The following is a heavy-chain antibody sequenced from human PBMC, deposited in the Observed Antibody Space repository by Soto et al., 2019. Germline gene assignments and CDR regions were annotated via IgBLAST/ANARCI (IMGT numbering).Heavy chain of an antibody. Sequence: QVQLQESGPGLVKPWGTLSLTCGVSGGSVSRDNWWSWVRQPPGKGLEWIGEIHHSGSTNDSPSLKSRVTMSVDKSRHKFTLKLTSVTDEDTAVYYCAENGSYDLVNWGQGTRVTFSS. D-gene: IGHD3-16*01. CDR2: IHHSGST. CDR1: GGSVSRDNW. J-gene: IGHJ4*02. CDR3: AENGSYDLVN. V-gene: IGHV4-4*02.